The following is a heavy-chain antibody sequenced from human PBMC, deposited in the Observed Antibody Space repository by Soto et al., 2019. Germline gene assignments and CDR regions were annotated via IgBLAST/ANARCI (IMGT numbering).Heavy chain of an antibody. Sequence: GESLKISCKGSGYSFTSYWIGWVRQMPGKGLEWMGIIYPGDSDTRYSPSFQGQVTISADKSISTAYLQWSSLKASDTAMYYCARHGLTYCGGDRYSGWFDPWGQGTLVTVSS. J-gene: IGHJ5*02. CDR1: GYSFTSYW. V-gene: IGHV5-51*01. D-gene: IGHD2-21*02. CDR3: ARHGLTYCGGDRYSGWFDP. CDR2: IYPGDSDT.